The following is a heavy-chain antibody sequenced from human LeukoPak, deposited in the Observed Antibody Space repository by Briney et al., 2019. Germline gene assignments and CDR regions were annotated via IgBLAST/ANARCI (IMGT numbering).Heavy chain of an antibody. Sequence: GGSLRLSCAASGFTFSSYAMSWVRQAPGKGLEWVSSISGSDGSTYYADSVKGRFTISRDNAKNSLYLQMNSLRAEDTAVYYCAELGITMIGGVWGKGTTVTISS. CDR1: GFTFSSYA. CDR2: ISGSDGST. V-gene: IGHV3-23*01. J-gene: IGHJ6*04. CDR3: AELGITMIGGV. D-gene: IGHD3-10*02.